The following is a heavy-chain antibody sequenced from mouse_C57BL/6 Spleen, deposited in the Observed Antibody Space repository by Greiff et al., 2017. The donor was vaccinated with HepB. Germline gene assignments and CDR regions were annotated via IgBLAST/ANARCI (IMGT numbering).Heavy chain of an antibody. CDR3: ARADSYGYLRGYAMDY. D-gene: IGHD2-2*01. CDR1: GYTFTDYY. V-gene: IGHV1-84*01. CDR2: IYPGSGNT. Sequence: QVQLQQSGPELVKPGASVKISCKASGYTFTDYYINWVKQRPGQGLEWIGWIYPGSGNTKYNEKFKGKATLTVDTSSSTAYMQLSSLTSEDSAVYFWARADSYGYLRGYAMDYWGQGTSVTVSS. J-gene: IGHJ4*01.